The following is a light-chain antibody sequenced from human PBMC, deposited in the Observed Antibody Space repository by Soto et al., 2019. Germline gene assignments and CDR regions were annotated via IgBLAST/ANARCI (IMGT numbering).Light chain of an antibody. J-gene: IGLJ2*01. CDR2: EGS. Sequence: QSALTQPASVSGSPGQSITISCTGTSSDVGSYNLVSWYQQHPGKAPKLMIYEGSKRPSGVSNRFSGSKSGNTASLTISGLRAEDEADYYCCSYAGSWRVFGGGTKLTVL. CDR1: SSDVGSYNL. CDR3: CSYAGSWRV. V-gene: IGLV2-23*01.